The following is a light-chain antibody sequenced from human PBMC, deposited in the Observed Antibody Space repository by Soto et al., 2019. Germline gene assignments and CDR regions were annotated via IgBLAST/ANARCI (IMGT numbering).Light chain of an antibody. CDR2: DAS. Sequence: STGNRVTITCRASQSINSWLALYQEQPGKAPKLLIYDASSLESGVPSRFCGSGAGTEFTLTISSLLPYDYETSYYHQDHSHYSWSFGQGTKV. J-gene: IGKJ1*01. V-gene: IGKV1-5*01. CDR3: HQDHSHYSWS. CDR1: QSINSW.